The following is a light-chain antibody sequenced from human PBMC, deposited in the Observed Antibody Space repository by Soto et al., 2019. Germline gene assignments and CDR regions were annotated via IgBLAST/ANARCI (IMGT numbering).Light chain of an antibody. J-gene: IGKJ1*01. CDR1: QTITGSY. V-gene: IGKV3-20*01. CDR2: GAS. Sequence: EIVLTQSPGILSLSPGERATLSCRASQTITGSYLAWYQQKPGQAPRLLLYGASIRATGIPDRFSGSGSGTDFTLTISRLDPADFSVYYCQQSGSSHRTFRQRTNVEIK. CDR3: QQSGSSHRT.